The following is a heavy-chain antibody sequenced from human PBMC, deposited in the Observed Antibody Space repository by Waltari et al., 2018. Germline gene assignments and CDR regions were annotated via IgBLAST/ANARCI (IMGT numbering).Heavy chain of an antibody. V-gene: IGHV1-2*02. CDR2: INPNSGGT. J-gene: IGHJ5*02. CDR1: GYTFTGYY. Sequence: QVQLVQSGAEVKKPGASVKVSCKASGYTFTGYYMHWVRQAPGQGLEWVGWINPNSGGTNYAQKFQGRVTMTRDTSISTAYMELSRLRSDDTAVYYCARVPSGWYGSGWFDPWGQGTLVTVSS. CDR3: ARVPSGWYGSGWFDP. D-gene: IGHD6-19*01.